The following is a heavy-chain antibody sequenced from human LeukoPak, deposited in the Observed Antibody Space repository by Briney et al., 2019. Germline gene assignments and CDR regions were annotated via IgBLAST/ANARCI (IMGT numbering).Heavy chain of an antibody. CDR1: GGSISSYY. Sequence: SETLSLTCTVSGGSISSYYWSWIRQPPGKGLEWIGYIYYSGSTNYNPSLKSRVTISVDTSKNQFSLKLSSVTAADTAVYYCARVTTTYYYDSSGYYVGLSAFDIWGQGTMVTVSS. CDR3: ARVTTTYYYDSSGYYVGLSAFDI. D-gene: IGHD3-22*01. J-gene: IGHJ3*02. V-gene: IGHV4-59*08. CDR2: IYYSGST.